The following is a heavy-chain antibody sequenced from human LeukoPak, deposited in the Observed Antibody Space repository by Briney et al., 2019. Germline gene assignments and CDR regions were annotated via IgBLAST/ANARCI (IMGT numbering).Heavy chain of an antibody. J-gene: IGHJ5*02. Sequence: GASVKVSCKASGYNFTGYYMHWVRQAPGQGLEWMGWIDPNSGGTRYAQNFQGRVTMTRDTSISTAYMELSRLRSDDTAVHSCARVDCSGGSCNFDPWGQGTLVIVSS. CDR2: IDPNSGGT. CDR3: ARVDCSGGSCNFDP. D-gene: IGHD2-15*01. CDR1: GYNFTGYY. V-gene: IGHV1-2*02.